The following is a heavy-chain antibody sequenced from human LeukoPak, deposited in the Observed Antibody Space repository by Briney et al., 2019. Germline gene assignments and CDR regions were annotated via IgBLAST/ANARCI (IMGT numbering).Heavy chain of an antibody. J-gene: IGHJ6*03. CDR2: ISGRSSTI. Sequence: GGSLRLSCAASGFTFSNYGMKWVREAPGKGLEWISFISGRSSTIYDADSVKGRFTVSRDNAKNALYLQMNSLRAEDTAVYYCARKYYGSGSYYMDVWGKGTTVTVSS. V-gene: IGHV3-48*04. CDR1: GFTFSNYG. CDR3: ARKYYGSGSYYMDV. D-gene: IGHD3-10*01.